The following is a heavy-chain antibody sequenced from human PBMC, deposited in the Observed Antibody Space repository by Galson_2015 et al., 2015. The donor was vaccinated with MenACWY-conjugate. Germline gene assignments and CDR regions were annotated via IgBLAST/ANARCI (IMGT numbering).Heavy chain of an antibody. CDR1: GFTFSSYA. Sequence: SLRLSCAASGFTFSSYAMHWVRQAPGKGLEWVAVISYDGSNKYYADSVKGRFTISRDNSKNTLYLQMNSLRAEDTAVYCCANRGGYCSGTSCYSDYWGQGTLVTVSS. CDR2: ISYDGSNK. V-gene: IGHV3-30*04. CDR3: ANRGGYCSGTSCYSDY. D-gene: IGHD2-2*01. J-gene: IGHJ4*02.